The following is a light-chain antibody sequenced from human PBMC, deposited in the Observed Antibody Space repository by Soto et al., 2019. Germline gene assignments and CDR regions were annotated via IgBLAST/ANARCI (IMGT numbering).Light chain of an antibody. J-gene: IGKJ1*01. V-gene: IGKV3D-20*02. CDR3: QQRGNWPPTWT. CDR1: HSISSSY. Sequence: EIVLTQSPGTLSFSPGERATLSCRASHSISSSYLAWYQQKPGQAPRLLIYGASSRATGTPDRFSGSGSGTDFTLTINGLEPEDSAVYYCQQRGNWPPTWTFGQGTKVDI. CDR2: GAS.